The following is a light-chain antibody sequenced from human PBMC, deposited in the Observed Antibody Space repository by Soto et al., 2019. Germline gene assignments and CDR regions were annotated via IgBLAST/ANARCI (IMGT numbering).Light chain of an antibody. Sequence: DIQMTQSPSSLSASVGDRVTITCRASQSISSYLNWYQQKPGKAPKLLIYAASSVQSGVPSRFSGSGSGTDFTLTISRLQPEDFATYYCQQSYSTSITFGQGTRLEIK. CDR3: QQSYSTSIT. V-gene: IGKV1-39*01. CDR2: AAS. J-gene: IGKJ5*01. CDR1: QSISSY.